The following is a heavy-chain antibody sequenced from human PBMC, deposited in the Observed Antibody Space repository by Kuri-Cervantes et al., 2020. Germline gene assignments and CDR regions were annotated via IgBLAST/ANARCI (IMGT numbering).Heavy chain of an antibody. CDR1: GFTFNNYG. J-gene: IGHJ5*02. V-gene: IGHV3-33*01. CDR2: IWYDGSNK. D-gene: IGHD4-23*01. Sequence: GGSLRLSCAASGFTFNNYGMHWVRQAPGKGLEWVAVIWYDGSNKYYADSVKGRFTISRDNSKNTLYLQMNSLRAEDTALYPCASMRGGNSFAGFDPWGQGTLVTVSS. CDR3: ASMRGGNSFAGFDP.